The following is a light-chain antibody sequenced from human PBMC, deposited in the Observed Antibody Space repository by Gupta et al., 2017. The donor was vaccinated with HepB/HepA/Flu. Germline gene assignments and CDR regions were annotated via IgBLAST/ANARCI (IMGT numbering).Light chain of an antibody. Sequence: SSELTQDPAVSVALGQTVRITCPGDIFGSYFASWYQQTPGQAPVVVIYGKNNRPSGIPDRFSGSTSGNIASLTITGAQAEDEADYYCNSRDNSGNHLVFGTGTKVTVL. J-gene: IGLJ1*01. CDR2: GKN. CDR3: NSRDNSGNHLV. CDR1: IFGSYF. V-gene: IGLV3-19*01.